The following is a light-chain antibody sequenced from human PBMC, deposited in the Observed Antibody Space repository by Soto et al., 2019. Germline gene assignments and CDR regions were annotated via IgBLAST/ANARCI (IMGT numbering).Light chain of an antibody. V-gene: IGKV3-15*01. CDR1: QSVSSN. CDR2: GAS. J-gene: IGKJ1*01. Sequence: EIVMTQSPATLSVSPGERATLSCRASQSVSSNLAWYQQKPGQAPSLLIYGASTRATGIPARFSGSGSGTEFTLTISSLQAEDFAVYCCQHYNNWRRTFGQGTKVYIK. CDR3: QHYNNWRRT.